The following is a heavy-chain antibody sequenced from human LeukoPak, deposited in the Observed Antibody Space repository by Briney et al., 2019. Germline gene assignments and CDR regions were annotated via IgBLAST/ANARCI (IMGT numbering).Heavy chain of an antibody. J-gene: IGHJ6*03. CDR1: GGTFSSYA. Sequence: GASVKVSCKASGGTFSSYAISWVRQAPGQGLEWMGRIIPILGIANYAQKFQGRVTITADKSTSTDYMELSSLRSEDTAVYYCASGSYYYYYYMDVWGKGTTVTVSS. D-gene: IGHD1-26*01. CDR2: IIPILGIA. V-gene: IGHV1-69*04. CDR3: ASGSYYYYYYMDV.